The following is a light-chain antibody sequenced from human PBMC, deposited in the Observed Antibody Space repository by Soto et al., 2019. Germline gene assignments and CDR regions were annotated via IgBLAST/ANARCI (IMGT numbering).Light chain of an antibody. J-gene: IGKJ4*01. CDR2: GAS. V-gene: IGKV3-15*01. CDR1: QSVTSD. Sequence: EIVMTQSPATLSLSPGERATISCRASQSVTSDLAWYQQKPGQAPRLLIYGASTSATDIPARFSGSGSGTEFTLTISSLQSEDFAVYYCQQYSTWQPVLTFGGGTKVEIK. CDR3: QQYSTWQPVLT.